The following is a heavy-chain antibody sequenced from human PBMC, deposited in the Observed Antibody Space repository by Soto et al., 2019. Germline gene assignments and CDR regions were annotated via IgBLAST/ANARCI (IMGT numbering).Heavy chain of an antibody. CDR2: IYYSGST. J-gene: IGHJ6*02. CDR3: ARDGGSGTPVTGAQDYYMYYGMDV. CDR1: GGSISSSSYY. D-gene: IGHD6-19*01. Sequence: TSETLSLTCTVSGGSISSSSYYWGWIRQPPGKGLEWIGSIYYSGSTYYNPSLKSRVTISVDTSKNQFSLKLSSVTAADTAVYYCARDGGSGTPVTGAQDYYMYYGMDVWGQGTTVTVS. V-gene: IGHV4-39*07.